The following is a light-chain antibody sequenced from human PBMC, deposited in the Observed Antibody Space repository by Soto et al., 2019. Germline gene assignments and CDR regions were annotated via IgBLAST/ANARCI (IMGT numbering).Light chain of an antibody. CDR3: QQYDTSPFA. Sequence: ELVFTQSPGILSLSPGERATLSCWASQSFSSRYLAWYQKKPGQAPRLLIYGVSSRVTGIPDRFSGSGSGTDYTLTISTVEPEDFAVYYCQQYDTSPFAFGQGTKVEIK. CDR2: GVS. J-gene: IGKJ1*01. CDR1: QSFSSRY. V-gene: IGKV3-20*01.